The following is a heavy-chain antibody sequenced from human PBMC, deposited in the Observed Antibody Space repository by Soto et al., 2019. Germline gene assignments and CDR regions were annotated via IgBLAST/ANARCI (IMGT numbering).Heavy chain of an antibody. CDR1: GFTFSTYA. Sequence: PRLSCAASGFTFSTYAMNWVRQAPGKGLEWVSAISGGGGSTYYAASVKGRVTISRDDSKNTLYLQMNSLRAEDTAVYYCAKVSLGALTFTDYYYYGLDVWGQGTTVTVSS. V-gene: IGHV3-23*01. D-gene: IGHD1-26*01. CDR2: ISGGGGST. CDR3: AKVSLGALTFTDYYYYGLDV. J-gene: IGHJ6*02.